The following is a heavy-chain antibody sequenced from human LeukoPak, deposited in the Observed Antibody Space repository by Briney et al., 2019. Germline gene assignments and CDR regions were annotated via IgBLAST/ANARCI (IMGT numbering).Heavy chain of an antibody. D-gene: IGHD1-26*01. Sequence: GGSLRLSCAASGLTVSSNYMTWVRQAPGKGLEWVSVIDSGGSTYYADSVKGRFTISRDNSKNTLYLQMNSLRPEDTAMYYCARDRSGSYDYWGQGTLVTVSS. CDR2: IDSGGST. J-gene: IGHJ4*02. V-gene: IGHV3-53*01. CDR1: GLTVSSNY. CDR3: ARDRSGSYDY.